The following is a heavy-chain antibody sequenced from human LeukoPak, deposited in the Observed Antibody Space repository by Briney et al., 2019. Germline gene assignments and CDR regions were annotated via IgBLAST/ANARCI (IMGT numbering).Heavy chain of an antibody. V-gene: IGHV3-53*01. J-gene: IGHJ3*02. D-gene: IGHD3-10*01. CDR1: VCIVSSNY. CDR3: ARGLGRELDGAFDI. CDR2: IYSGGRT. Sequence: GGSLRLSCAASVCIVSSNYMSWLRQAPGKGLEWVSVIYSGGRTYYADSVKGRFTISRDNSRNTLYLQMNSLRAEDTAVYYCARGLGRELDGAFDIWGQGTMVTVSS.